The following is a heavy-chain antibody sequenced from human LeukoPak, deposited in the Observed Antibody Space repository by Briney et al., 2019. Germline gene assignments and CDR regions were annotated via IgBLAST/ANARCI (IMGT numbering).Heavy chain of an antibody. CDR2: IRYDGSNK. V-gene: IGHV3-30*02. CDR3: AKPSRYYYDSSDFDY. J-gene: IGHJ4*02. CDR1: GFTFSSYG. D-gene: IGHD3-22*01. Sequence: GGSLRLSCAASGFTFSSYGMHWVRQAPGKGLEWVAFIRYDGSNKYYADSVKGRFTIPRDNSKNTLYLQMNSLRAEDTAVYYCAKPSRYYYDSSDFDYWGQGTLVTVSS.